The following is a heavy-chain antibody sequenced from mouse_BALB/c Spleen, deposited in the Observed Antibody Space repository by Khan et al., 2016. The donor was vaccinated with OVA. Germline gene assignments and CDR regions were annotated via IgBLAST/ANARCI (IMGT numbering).Heavy chain of an antibody. V-gene: IGHV5-6*01. CDR1: GFTFSTSG. CDR3: ARLAYYYNSEGFAY. J-gene: IGHJ3*01. CDR2: ISSGGSYT. D-gene: IGHD1-1*01. Sequence: EVELVESGGDLVKPGGSLKLSCAASGFTFSTSGMSWVRPTPDKRLEWVATISSGGSYTYYPDSVQGRFTISSDNAKNTLYLQMSSLKSEDTAMYYCARLAYYYNSEGFAYWGQGTLVTGAA.